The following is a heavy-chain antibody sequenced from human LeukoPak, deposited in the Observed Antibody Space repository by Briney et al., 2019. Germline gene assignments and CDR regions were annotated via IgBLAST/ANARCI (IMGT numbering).Heavy chain of an antibody. CDR1: GFTISRYW. J-gene: IGHJ1*01. V-gene: IGHV3-74*01. Sequence: GGSLRLSCAASGFTISRYWMHWVRQAPGKGLVWVSRINGDGSTTSYADSVKGGFTISRDNAKNTLYLQMNSLRAEDTAVYYCGTGNYYDSRGYYTFGHWGQGTLVTVSS. CDR2: INGDGSTT. CDR3: GTGNYYDSRGYYTFGH. D-gene: IGHD3-22*01.